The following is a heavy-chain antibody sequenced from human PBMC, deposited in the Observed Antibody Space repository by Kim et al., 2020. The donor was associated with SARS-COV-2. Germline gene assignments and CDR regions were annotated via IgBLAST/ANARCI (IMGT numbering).Heavy chain of an antibody. D-gene: IGHD3-10*01. CDR3: TTGGWFGELSARDY. J-gene: IGHJ4*02. Sequence: PVKGRFTISRDDSKNTLYVQMNRLKTEDTAVYYFTTGGWFGELSARDYWGQGTLVTVSS. V-gene: IGHV3-15*01.